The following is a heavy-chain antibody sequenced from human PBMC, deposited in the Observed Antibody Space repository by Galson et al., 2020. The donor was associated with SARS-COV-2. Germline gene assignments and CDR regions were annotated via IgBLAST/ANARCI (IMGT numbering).Heavy chain of an antibody. CDR1: GGSISSSSYY. CDR2: IYYSGST. V-gene: IGHV4-39*01. D-gene: IGHD3-9*01. Sequence: ASETLSLTCTVSGGSISSSSYYWGWIRQPPGKGLEWIGSIYYSGSTDYNPSFKSRVTISVDASKNQFSLKLNSVTAADTAVYYCARHEALVIIFGEQHYFDSWGRGTLVTVSS. CDR3: ARHEALVIIFGEQHYFDS. J-gene: IGHJ5*01.